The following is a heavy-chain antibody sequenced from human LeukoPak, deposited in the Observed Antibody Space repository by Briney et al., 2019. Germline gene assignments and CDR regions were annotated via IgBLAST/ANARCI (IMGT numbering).Heavy chain of an antibody. V-gene: IGHV3-48*01. D-gene: IGHD6-19*01. CDR3: ARVGTEVAGIDFDY. J-gene: IGHJ4*02. Sequence: GGSLRLSCAVSGFSLRTYHMSWVRQAPGKGLEWISYITSGSDTIYYADSLKGRVTISRDNDKNSLYLQMNSLRFDEKARYYCARVGTEVAGIDFDYWGQGSLVTVSS. CDR2: ITSGSDTI. CDR1: GFSLRTYH.